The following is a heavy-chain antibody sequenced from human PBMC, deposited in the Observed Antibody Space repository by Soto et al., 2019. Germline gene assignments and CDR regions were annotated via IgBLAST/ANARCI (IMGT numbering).Heavy chain of an antibody. D-gene: IGHD3-3*01. J-gene: IGHJ4*02. Sequence: SETLSLTCTVSGGSISSSSYYWGWIRQPPGKGLEWIGSIYYSGSTYYNPSLKSRVTISVDTSKNQFSLKLSSVTAADTAVYYCATILRFLEYYFDYWGQGTLVTVSS. CDR2: IYYSGST. CDR3: ATILRFLEYYFDY. V-gene: IGHV4-39*01. CDR1: GGSISSSSYY.